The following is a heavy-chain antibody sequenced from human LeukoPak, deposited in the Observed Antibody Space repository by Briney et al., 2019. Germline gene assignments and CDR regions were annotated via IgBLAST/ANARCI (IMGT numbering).Heavy chain of an antibody. Sequence: ASVKVSCKASGYPFTGYYIHWVRQAPGQGLAWMGWINPNSGSTNSAQKFQVRVTMTRDTSITAAYMELSSLRSDDTAVYYCARTFASYYLSGLDYWGQGTLVTVSS. V-gene: IGHV1-2*02. D-gene: IGHD5-18*01. CDR2: INPNSGST. CDR3: ARTFASYYLSGLDY. CDR1: GYPFTGYY. J-gene: IGHJ4*02.